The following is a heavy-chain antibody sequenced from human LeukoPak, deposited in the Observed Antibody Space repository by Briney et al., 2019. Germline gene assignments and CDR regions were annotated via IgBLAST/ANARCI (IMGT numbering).Heavy chain of an antibody. Sequence: GGSLRLSCAASGFTFSSYNMNRVRQAPGKGLEWVSSISSSSYIYYADSVKGRFTISRDNAKNSLYLQMNSLRAEDTAVYSCTVETGGDYPHFDYWGQGTLVTVSS. CDR2: ISSSSYI. CDR3: TVETGGDYPHFDY. J-gene: IGHJ4*02. D-gene: IGHD4-17*01. V-gene: IGHV3-21*01. CDR1: GFTFSSYN.